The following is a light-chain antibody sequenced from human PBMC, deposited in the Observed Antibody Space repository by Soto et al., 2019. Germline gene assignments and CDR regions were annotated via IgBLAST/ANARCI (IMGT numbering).Light chain of an antibody. J-gene: IGKJ1*01. CDR3: QQYNNWPPT. CDR2: GAS. V-gene: IGKV3-15*01. CDR1: QSVSSD. Sequence: EMLMTQSPATLSVSPGERATLSCRASQSVSSDLAWYQQKPGQAPRLLIYGASTRATGIPARFSGSGSGTEFTLTISSLQSEDFAVYYCQQYNNWPPTFGQGTKA.